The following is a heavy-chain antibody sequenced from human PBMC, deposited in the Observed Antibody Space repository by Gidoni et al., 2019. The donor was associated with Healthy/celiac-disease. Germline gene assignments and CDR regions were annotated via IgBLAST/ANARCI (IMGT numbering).Heavy chain of an antibody. CDR2: ISSSSSTI. CDR1: GFTFSSSS. V-gene: IGHV3-48*02. D-gene: IGHD3-3*01. J-gene: IGHJ6*02. CDR3: ARDSWAYDFWSGPYYYYGMDV. Sequence: EVQLVESGGGLVQPGGSLRLSCAASGFTFSSSSLNWVRQAPGKGLELVSYISSSSSTIYYADSVKGRFTITRDNAKNSLYLQMNSLRDEDTAGYYCARDSWAYDFWSGPYYYYGMDVWGQGTTVTVSS.